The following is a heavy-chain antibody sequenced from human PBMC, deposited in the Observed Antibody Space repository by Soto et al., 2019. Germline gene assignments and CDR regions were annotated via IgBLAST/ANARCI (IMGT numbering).Heavy chain of an antibody. V-gene: IGHV1-3*01. Sequence: GASVKVSCKASGYTFTSYAMHWVRQAPGQRLEWMGWINAGNGNTKYSQKFQGRVTITRDTSASTAYMELSSLRSEDTAVYYRARVISGSGWYYYYGMDVWGQGTTVTVSS. CDR2: INAGNGNT. J-gene: IGHJ6*02. CDR1: GYTFTSYA. D-gene: IGHD6-19*01. CDR3: ARVISGSGWYYYYGMDV.